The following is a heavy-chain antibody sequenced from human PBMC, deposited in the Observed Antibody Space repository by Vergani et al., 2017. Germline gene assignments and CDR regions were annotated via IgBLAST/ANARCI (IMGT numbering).Heavy chain of an antibody. V-gene: IGHV3-48*01. Sequence: EVQLLESGGGLVQPGGSLRLSCAASGFTFSSYAMSWVRQAPGKGLEWVSYISSSSSTIYYADSVKGRFTISRDNSKNTLYLQMNSLRAEDTAVYYCARDLQYYYDSSGYGEDYWGQGTLVTVSS. CDR3: ARDLQYYYDSSGYGEDY. D-gene: IGHD3-22*01. J-gene: IGHJ4*02. CDR2: ISSSSSTI. CDR1: GFTFSSYA.